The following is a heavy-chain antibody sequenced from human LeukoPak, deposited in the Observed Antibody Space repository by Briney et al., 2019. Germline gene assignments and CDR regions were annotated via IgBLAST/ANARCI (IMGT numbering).Heavy chain of an antibody. Sequence: PSETPSLTCAVYGGSFSGYYWSWIRQPPGKGLEWIGEINHSGSTNYNPSLKGRVTISVDTSKNQFSLKLSSVTAADTAVYYCASEGAFFDYWGQGTLVTVSS. CDR3: ASEGAFFDY. CDR1: GGSFSGYY. CDR2: INHSGST. V-gene: IGHV4-34*01. D-gene: IGHD3-16*01. J-gene: IGHJ4*02.